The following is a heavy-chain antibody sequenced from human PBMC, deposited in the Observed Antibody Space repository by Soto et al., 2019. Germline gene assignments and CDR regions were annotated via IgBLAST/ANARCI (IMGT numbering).Heavy chain of an antibody. Sequence: PGGSLRLSCAASGFTFSNYAMTWVRQAPGKGLEWVSAISDSGDITYYADSVKGRFTISRDNSKNTLFLQMNSLRAEDTAVYYCAKETFDYWGQGTLVTVSS. J-gene: IGHJ4*02. CDR3: AKETFDY. CDR1: GFTFSNYA. V-gene: IGHV3-23*01. CDR2: ISDSGDIT.